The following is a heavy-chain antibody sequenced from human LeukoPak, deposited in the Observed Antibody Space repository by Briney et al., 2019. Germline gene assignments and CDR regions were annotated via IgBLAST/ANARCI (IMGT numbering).Heavy chain of an antibody. D-gene: IGHD1-1*01. CDR2: IYYSGST. CDR3: ARLLDVSFDY. V-gene: IGHV4-30-4*01. Sequence: SETLSLTCTVSGGSISSGDYYWSWIRQPPGKGLEWIGYIYYSGSTYYNPSLKSRVTISVDASKNQFSLKLSSVTAADTAVYYCARLLDVSFDYWGQGTLVTVSS. J-gene: IGHJ4*02. CDR1: GGSISSGDYY.